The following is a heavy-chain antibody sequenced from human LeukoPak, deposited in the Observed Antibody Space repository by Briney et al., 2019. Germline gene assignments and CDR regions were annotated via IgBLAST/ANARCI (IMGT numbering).Heavy chain of an antibody. J-gene: IGHJ5*02. CDR1: GGSISSYY. Sequence: SETLSLTCIVSGGSISSYYWGWIRQPPGKGLEWIGSIYYSGSTYYNLSLKSRVTISVDTSKNQFSLKLSSVTAADTAVYYCARVIRYGYVVNNWFDPWGQGTLVTVSS. V-gene: IGHV4-39*07. CDR3: ARVIRYGYVVNNWFDP. D-gene: IGHD5-12*01. CDR2: IYYSGST.